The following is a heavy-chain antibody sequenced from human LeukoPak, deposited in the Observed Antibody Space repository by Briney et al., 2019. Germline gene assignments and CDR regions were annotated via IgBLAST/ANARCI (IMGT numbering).Heavy chain of an antibody. D-gene: IGHD6-13*01. CDR2: INHSGST. J-gene: IGHJ4*02. CDR3: ARNGIAAADRRIDY. CDR1: GGSFTGYY. V-gene: IGHV4-34*01. Sequence: SETLSLTCAVYGGSFTGYYWSWIRQPPGKGLEWIGEINHSGSTNYNPSLKSRVTISVDTSKNQFSLKLSSVTAADTAVYYCARNGIAAADRRIDYWGQGTLVTVSS.